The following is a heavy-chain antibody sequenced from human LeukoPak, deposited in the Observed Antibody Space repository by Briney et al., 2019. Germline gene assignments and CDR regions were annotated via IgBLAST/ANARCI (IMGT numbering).Heavy chain of an antibody. CDR1: GGSISSYY. D-gene: IGHD6-13*01. CDR3: ARLSIEAGIAAAGTADY. V-gene: IGHV4-59*08. CDR2: IYYSGST. Sequence: KTSETLSLTYTVSGGSISSYYWSWIRQPPGKGLEWIGYIYYSGSTNYNPSLKSRVTISVDTSKNQFSLKLSSVTAADTAVYYCARLSIEAGIAAAGTADYWGQGTLVTVSS. J-gene: IGHJ4*02.